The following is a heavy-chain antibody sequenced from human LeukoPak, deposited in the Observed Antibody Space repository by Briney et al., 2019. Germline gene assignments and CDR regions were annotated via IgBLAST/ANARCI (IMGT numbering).Heavy chain of an antibody. CDR1: GFTFSDYY. J-gene: IGHJ4*02. CDR3: ARYFWSGYYPDY. V-gene: IGHV3-11*01. CDR2: ISSSGSTI. Sequence: PGASLRLSCAASGFTFSDYYMSWIRQAPGKGLEWVSYISSSGSTIYYADSVKGRFTISRDNAKNSLYLQMNSLRAEDTAVYYCARYFWSGYYPDYWGQGTLVTVSS. D-gene: IGHD3-3*01.